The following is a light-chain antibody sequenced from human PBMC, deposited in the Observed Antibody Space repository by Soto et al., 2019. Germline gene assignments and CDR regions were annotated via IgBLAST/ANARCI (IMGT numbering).Light chain of an antibody. CDR2: EGS. J-gene: IGLJ1*01. CDR1: SSHVGSYSL. Sequence: THPAYVTGSHGHPIPITRNGPSSHVGSYSLVSWYQQHPGKVPILMIYEGSKRPSGVSNRFSGSKSGNTASLTISGLQAEDEADYYCCLYAGSSTFVFGTGTEVTV. CDR3: CLYAGSSTFV. V-gene: IGLV2-23*01.